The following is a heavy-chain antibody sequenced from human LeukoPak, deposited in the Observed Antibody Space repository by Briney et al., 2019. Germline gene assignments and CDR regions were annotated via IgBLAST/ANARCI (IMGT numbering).Heavy chain of an antibody. Sequence: GGSLRLSCAASGFTFSSYALTWVRQTPGKGLEWVSDISHSDTAYYTKSVKGRFTISRDNAKNSLYLQMNSLRAEDTAVYYCARGVDCSSTSCYVWHDYYYYMDVWGKGTTVTVSS. D-gene: IGHD2-2*01. V-gene: IGHV3-69-1*01. CDR3: ARGVDCSSTSCYVWHDYYYYMDV. CDR1: GFTFSSYA. CDR2: ISHSDTA. J-gene: IGHJ6*03.